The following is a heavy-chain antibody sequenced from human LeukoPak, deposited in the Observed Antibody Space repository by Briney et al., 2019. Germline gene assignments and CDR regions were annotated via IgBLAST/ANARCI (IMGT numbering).Heavy chain of an antibody. CDR2: IYYSGST. CDR1: GGSISSSSYY. CDR3: ARFREHLRRMRGHVEYYFDY. V-gene: IGHV4-39*01. J-gene: IGHJ4*02. D-gene: IGHD1-1*01. Sequence: SETLSLTCTFSGGSISSSSYYWGWIRQPPGKGLEWIGSIYYSGSTFYTPSLKSRVTISVDTSKNQFSLKLSSVTAADTAVYYCARFREHLRRMRGHVEYYFDYWGQGTLVTVSS.